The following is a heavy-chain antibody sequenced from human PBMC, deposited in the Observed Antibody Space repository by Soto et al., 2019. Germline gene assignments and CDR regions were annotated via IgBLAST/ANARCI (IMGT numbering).Heavy chain of an antibody. J-gene: IGHJ4*02. CDR3: FVGQYYFDY. CDR1: GFPFTTYG. D-gene: IGHD1-26*01. V-gene: IGHV3-30*03. CDR2: ISYDGSNK. Sequence: QVQLVESGGGVVQPGRSLRLSCAASGFPFTTYGMHWVREGPGKGLEWVAVISYDGSNKYYADSVKGRFTISRDNSKNTLYLQMNSLRPEDTALYYCFVGQYYFDYRGQGTLVTVSS.